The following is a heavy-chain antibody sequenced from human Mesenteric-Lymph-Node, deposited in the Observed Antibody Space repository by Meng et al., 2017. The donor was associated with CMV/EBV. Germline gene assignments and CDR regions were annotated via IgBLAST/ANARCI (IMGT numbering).Heavy chain of an antibody. Sequence: ASVNVSCKASGYTFTGYYMHWVRQAPGQGLEWMGWINPNSGGTNYAQKFQGRVTMTRDTSISTAYMELSRLRSDDTAVYYCARVRKTGITIFGGYGMDVWGQGTTVTVSS. J-gene: IGHJ6*02. CDR1: GYTFTGYY. CDR3: ARVRKTGITIFGGYGMDV. CDR2: INPNSGGT. D-gene: IGHD3-3*01. V-gene: IGHV1-2*02.